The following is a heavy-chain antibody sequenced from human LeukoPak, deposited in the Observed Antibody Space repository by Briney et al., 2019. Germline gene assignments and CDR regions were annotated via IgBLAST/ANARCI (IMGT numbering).Heavy chain of an antibody. CDR1: GGSFTDYF. V-gene: IGHV4-34*01. J-gene: IGHJ4*02. CDR2: INHSGST. Sequence: PSETLSLTCAVYGGSFTDYFLSWIRQPPGKGLEWLGEINHSGSTNYNPSLKSRVTISVDTSKNQFSLKLSSVTAADTAVYYCARPKPHYCSSTSCYPYFDYWGQGTLVTVSS. CDR3: ARPKPHYCSSTSCYPYFDY. D-gene: IGHD2-2*01.